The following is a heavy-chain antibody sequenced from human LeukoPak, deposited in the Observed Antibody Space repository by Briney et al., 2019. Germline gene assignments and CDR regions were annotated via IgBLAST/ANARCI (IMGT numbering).Heavy chain of an antibody. Sequence: GGSLRLSCLASGLTFSDYTMHWVRQAQGKGLEWVAAISPDGASQYYADLVKGRFVISRDRSKITVYLQINSLRTNDTAMYFCARDIASTWRGWFDPWGQGTLVTVSS. J-gene: IGHJ5*02. CDR1: GLTFSDYT. CDR3: ARDIASTWRGWFDP. CDR2: ISPDGASQ. D-gene: IGHD6-13*01. V-gene: IGHV3-30*09.